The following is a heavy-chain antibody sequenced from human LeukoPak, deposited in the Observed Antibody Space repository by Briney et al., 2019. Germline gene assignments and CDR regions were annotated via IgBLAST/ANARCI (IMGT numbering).Heavy chain of an antibody. CDR1: GFTFSSYS. V-gene: IGHV3-48*01. CDR3: ARNREKQWLAFDY. Sequence: PGGSLRLSCAASGFTFSSYSMNWVRQAPGKGLEWVSYISSSSSTIYYADSVKGRFTISRDNAKNSLYLQMNSLRAEDTAVYYCARNREKQWLAFDYWGPGTLVTVSS. J-gene: IGHJ4*02. D-gene: IGHD6-19*01. CDR2: ISSSSSTI.